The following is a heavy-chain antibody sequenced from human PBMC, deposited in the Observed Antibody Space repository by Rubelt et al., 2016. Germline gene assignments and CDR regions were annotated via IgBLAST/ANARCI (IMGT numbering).Heavy chain of an antibody. CDR2: ISSGAASI. CDR1: GFTFSRYA. V-gene: IGHV3-23*01. Sequence: SRGGLVQPGGSLRVSCAASGFTFSRYAMNWVRQAPGQGLECVSSISSGAASIYYADSVKGRFTLSRDNSKNTVSLQMNDLRAEDTAVYYCVKGGISSWFDSWGQGTLVSVSS. J-gene: IGHJ5*01. CDR3: VKGGISSWFDS. D-gene: IGHD6-13*01.